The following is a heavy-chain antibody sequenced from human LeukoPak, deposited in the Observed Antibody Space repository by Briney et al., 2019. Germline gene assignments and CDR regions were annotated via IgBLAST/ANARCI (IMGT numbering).Heavy chain of an antibody. CDR3: ARGRALGRAFDI. V-gene: IGHV3-64*01. J-gene: IGHJ3*02. D-gene: IGHD1-26*01. CDR2: ISSNGGST. CDR1: GFTFSSYA. Sequence: PGGSLRLSCAASGFTFSSYAMHWVRQAPGKGLEYVSAISSNGGSTYYANSVKGRFTISRDNSKNTLYLQMNSLRAEDTAVYYCARGRALGRAFDIWGQGTMVTVSS.